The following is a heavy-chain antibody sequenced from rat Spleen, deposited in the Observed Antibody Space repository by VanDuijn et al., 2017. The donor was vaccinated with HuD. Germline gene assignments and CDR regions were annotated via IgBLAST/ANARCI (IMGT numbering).Heavy chain of an antibody. D-gene: IGHD1-4*01. V-gene: IGHV5-58*01. CDR3: ATAGSRVSRFAY. J-gene: IGHJ3*01. Sequence: EVQLVESGGGLVQPGRSLKLSCVASGFTFNRYWMYWVRQAPGKGLEWVSSISPSGGNTNYRNSLKGRFTISRDKAKNILYLQIDSLRSEDTATYYCATAGSRVSRFAYWGQGTPVTVSS. CDR2: ISPSGGNT. CDR1: GFTFNRYW.